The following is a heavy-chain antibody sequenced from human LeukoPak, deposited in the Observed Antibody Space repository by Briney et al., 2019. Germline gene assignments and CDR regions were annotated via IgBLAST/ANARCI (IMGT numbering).Heavy chain of an antibody. V-gene: IGHV3-21*01. CDR3: ARVAQEDRFGELLSSIYYYYYMDV. J-gene: IGHJ6*03. CDR1: GFNFSSYS. D-gene: IGHD3-10*01. CDR2: ISSSSSFI. Sequence: GGSLRLSCAGSGFNFSSYSMSWVRQAPWKGLEFVSSISSSSSFIYYADSVKGRFTVSRDNSKNTLSLQMNSLRAEDTAVYYCARVAQEDRFGELLSSIYYYYYMDVWGKGTTVTVSS.